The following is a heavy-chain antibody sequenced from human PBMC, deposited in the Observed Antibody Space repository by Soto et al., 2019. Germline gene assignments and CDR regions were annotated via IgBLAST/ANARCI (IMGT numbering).Heavy chain of an antibody. J-gene: IGHJ4*02. CDR1: GYTLTELS. D-gene: IGHD3-10*01. CDR3: GSGSYYSYAPYDY. V-gene: IGHV1-24*01. CDR2: FDPEDGET. Sequence: GASVKVSCKVSGYTLTELSMHWVRQAPGKGLEWMGGFDPEDGETIYAQKFQGRVTMTEDTSTDTAYMELSSLRSEDTAVYYYGSGSYYSYAPYDYWGQGTLVTVPS.